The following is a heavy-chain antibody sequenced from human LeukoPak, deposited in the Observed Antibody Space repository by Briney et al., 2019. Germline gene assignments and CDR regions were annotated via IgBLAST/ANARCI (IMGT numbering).Heavy chain of an antibody. CDR3: AATYYDFWSGLHWFDP. CDR1: GFTFSDYY. V-gene: IGHV3-11*04. CDR2: ISSSGSTI. J-gene: IGHJ5*02. D-gene: IGHD3-3*01. Sequence: KSGGSLRPSCAASGFTFSDYYMSWIRQAPGKGLEWVSYISSSGSTIYYADSVKGRFTISRDNAKNSLYLQMNSLRAEDTAVYYCAATYYDFWSGLHWFDPWGQGTLVTVSS.